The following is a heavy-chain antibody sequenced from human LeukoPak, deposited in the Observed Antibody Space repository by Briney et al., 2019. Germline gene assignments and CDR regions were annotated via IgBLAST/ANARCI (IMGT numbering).Heavy chain of an antibody. CDR1: GGTFSSYA. CDR3: ASEARYCSSTSCSNFDY. D-gene: IGHD2-2*01. J-gene: IGHJ4*02. CDR2: IIPILGIA. Sequence: SVKVSCKASGGTFSSYAISWVRQAPGQGLEWMGRIIPILGIANYAQKFQGRVTITADKSTSTAYMELSSLRSEDTAVYYCASEARYCSSTSCSNFDYWGQGTLVTVSS. V-gene: IGHV1-69*04.